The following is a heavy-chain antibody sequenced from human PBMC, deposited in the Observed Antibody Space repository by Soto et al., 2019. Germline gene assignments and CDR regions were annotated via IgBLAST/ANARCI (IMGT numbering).Heavy chain of an antibody. CDR2: NTPHFGTA. Sequence: SVKVSSKASGGTFTSYAVRWVQGAPGQGLEWMGVNTPHFGTANYAQKFQGRVTITADESTSTSYMELSSLRSEDTTVYYCARTRRWIRWGYCMDVWGQGSTVTVSS. CDR3: ARTRRWIRWGYCMDV. J-gene: IGHJ6*02. D-gene: IGHD5-12*01. CDR1: GGTFTSYA. V-gene: IGHV1-69*13.